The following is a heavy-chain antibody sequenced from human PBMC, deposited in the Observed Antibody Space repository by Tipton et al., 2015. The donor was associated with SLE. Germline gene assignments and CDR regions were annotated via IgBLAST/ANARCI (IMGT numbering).Heavy chain of an antibody. CDR1: GGSISSHY. Sequence: GLVKPSETLSLTCTVSGGSISSHYWSWIRQPPGKGLEWIGYIYYSGSTNYNPSLKSRVTISVDTSKNQFSLKLSSVTAADTAVYYCARVGGNDILTGYSYYFDYWGQGTLVTVSS. J-gene: IGHJ4*02. D-gene: IGHD3-9*01. CDR3: ARVGGNDILTGYSYYFDY. CDR2: IYYSGST. V-gene: IGHV4-59*11.